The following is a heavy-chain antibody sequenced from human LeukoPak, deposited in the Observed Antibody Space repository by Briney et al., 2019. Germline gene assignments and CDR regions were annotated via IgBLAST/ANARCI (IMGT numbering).Heavy chain of an antibody. D-gene: IGHD2-15*01. CDR2: INPNSGGT. CDR1: GYTFTGYY. Sequence: GASVKVSCKASGYTFTGYYMHWVRQAPGQGLEWMGWINPNSGGTNYAQKFQGRVTMTRDTSISTAYMELSRLRSDDTAVYYCARVPSIVVAPPRFDYWGQGTLVTVSS. J-gene: IGHJ4*02. CDR3: ARVPSIVVAPPRFDY. V-gene: IGHV1-2*02.